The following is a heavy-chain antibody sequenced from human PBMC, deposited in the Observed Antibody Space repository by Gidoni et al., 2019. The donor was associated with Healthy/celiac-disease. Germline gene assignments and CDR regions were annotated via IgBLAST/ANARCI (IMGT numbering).Heavy chain of an antibody. CDR2: IRSKAYGGTT. CDR1: GFTFGDYA. Sequence: EVQLVESGGGLVQPGRSLRLSCTASGFTFGDYAMSWFRQAPGKGLEGVGFIRSKAYGGTTEYAASVKGRFTISRDDSKSIAYLQMNSLKTEDTAVYYCCPDYYYGMDVWGQGTTVTVSS. V-gene: IGHV3-49*03. CDR3: CPDYYYGMDV. J-gene: IGHJ6*02.